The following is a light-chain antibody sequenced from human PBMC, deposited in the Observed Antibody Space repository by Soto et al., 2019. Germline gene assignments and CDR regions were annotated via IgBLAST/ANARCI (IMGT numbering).Light chain of an antibody. CDR2: ENN. Sequence: QAVVTQPPSVSAAPGQKVTISCSGSSSNIGKNYVSWYQQVPGTAPKLLIFENNKRPSGIPDRLSGSKSGTSATLGITGLQTGDEADYYCGTWDSSLSAVVFGGRTKLTVL. V-gene: IGLV1-51*02. CDR3: GTWDSSLSAVV. J-gene: IGLJ2*01. CDR1: SSNIGKNY.